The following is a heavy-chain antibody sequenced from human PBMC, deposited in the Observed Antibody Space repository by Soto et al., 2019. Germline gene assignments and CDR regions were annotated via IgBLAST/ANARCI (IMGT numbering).Heavy chain of an antibody. D-gene: IGHD7-27*01. Sequence: EVQLVESGGGFVEPGGSLRLSCVGSGLTLSHAWMTWVRQAPGKGLEWVGRIKTKGEGGTMDYAAPVRGRFSVSRDDSENKWYLHMSSLHSEDTARYYCVADLPRVRTHWGFDYWGQGTLVTVSS. CDR2: IKTKGEGGTM. CDR3: VADLPRVRTHWGFDY. V-gene: IGHV3-15*07. J-gene: IGHJ4*02. CDR1: GLTLSHAW.